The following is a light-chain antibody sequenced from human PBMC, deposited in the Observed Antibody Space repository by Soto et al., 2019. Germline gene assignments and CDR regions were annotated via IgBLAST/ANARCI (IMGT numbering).Light chain of an antibody. V-gene: IGKV3-15*01. J-gene: IGKJ1*01. CDR3: QQYMHWRT. CDR1: QTVATN. Sequence: TVMTQSPATLSVSTGERVTLSCTASQTVATNLSWYQQKPGQAPRLLIYAASTRASGIPARFSGSGSGTELTLTISSQQSEDCSVYYCQQYMHWRTFGQETKVDI. CDR2: AAS.